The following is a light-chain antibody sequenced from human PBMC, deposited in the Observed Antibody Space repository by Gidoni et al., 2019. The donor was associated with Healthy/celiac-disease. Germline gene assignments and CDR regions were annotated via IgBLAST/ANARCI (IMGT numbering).Light chain of an antibody. Sequence: DVQMTQSPSTLSASVGDRVTITCRASQSISSWLAWYQQKPGKAPKLLIYKASSLESGVPSRFSGSGSGTEFTLTISSLQPDDFATYYCQQYNRYPWTFXQXTKVEIK. CDR3: QQYNRYPWT. V-gene: IGKV1-5*03. CDR2: KAS. J-gene: IGKJ1*01. CDR1: QSISSW.